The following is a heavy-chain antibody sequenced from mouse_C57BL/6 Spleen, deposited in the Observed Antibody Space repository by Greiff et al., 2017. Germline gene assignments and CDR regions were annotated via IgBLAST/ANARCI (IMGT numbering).Heavy chain of an antibody. V-gene: IGHV5-9*04. Sequence: EVKLVESGGGLVKPGGSLKLSCAASGFTFSSSTMSWVRQTPEKRLEWVATISGGGGNTYYPDSVKGRFTISRDNAKNTLYLQMSSLRSEDTAMYYCARDWHYYGSSHFDYWGQGTTLTVSS. CDR1: GFTFSSST. J-gene: IGHJ2*01. CDR2: ISGGGGNT. D-gene: IGHD1-1*01. CDR3: ARDWHYYGSSHFDY.